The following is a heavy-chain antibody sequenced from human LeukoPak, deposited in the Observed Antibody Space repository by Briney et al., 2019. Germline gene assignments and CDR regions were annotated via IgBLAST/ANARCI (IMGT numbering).Heavy chain of an antibody. CDR1: GFTFSSWT. J-gene: IGHJ4*02. CDR3: VGGDKRED. Sequence: KPGGFLILSFAASGFTFSSWTMYLGRQAAGKGLELVSSINSGGTTTHYADSVKGLFTISRDNAKNSLYLQMSSLRADATAVYYCVGGDKREDWGQGTLVTVSS. V-gene: IGHV3-21*01. CDR2: INSGGTTT. D-gene: IGHD1-26*01.